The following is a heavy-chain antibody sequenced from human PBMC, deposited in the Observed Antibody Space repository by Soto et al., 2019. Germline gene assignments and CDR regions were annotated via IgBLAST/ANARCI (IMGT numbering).Heavy chain of an antibody. CDR3: ARDTRHYDILTGYYGTYYFDY. Sequence: GGSLRLSCAASGVTCISYSMNWVRQAPGKGLEWVSYISSSSSTIYYADSVKGRFTISRDNAKNSLYLQMNSLRAEDTAVYYCARDTRHYDILTGYYGTYYFDYWGQGTLVTVSS. V-gene: IGHV3-48*01. CDR1: GVTCISYS. CDR2: ISSSSSTI. J-gene: IGHJ4*02. D-gene: IGHD3-9*01.